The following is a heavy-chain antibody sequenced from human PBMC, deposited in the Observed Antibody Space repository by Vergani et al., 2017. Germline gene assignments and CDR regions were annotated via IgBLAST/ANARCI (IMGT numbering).Heavy chain of an antibody. CDR2: IYYSGST. CDR3: ARALVGSGGSCYGYYYYYYGMDV. D-gene: IGHD2-15*01. V-gene: IGHV4-30-4*08. CDR1: GGSISSGDYY. Sequence: QVQLQESGPGLVKPSQTLSLTCTVSGGSISSGDYYWSWIRQPPGKGLEWIGYIYYSGSTYYNPSLKSRVTISVDTSKNQFSLKLSSVTAADTAVYYCARALVGSGGSCYGYYYYYYGMDVWGQGTTVTVSS. J-gene: IGHJ6*02.